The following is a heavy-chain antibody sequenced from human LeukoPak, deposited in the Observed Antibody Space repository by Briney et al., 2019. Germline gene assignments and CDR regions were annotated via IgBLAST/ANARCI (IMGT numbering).Heavy chain of an antibody. J-gene: IGHJ6*02. CDR2: INHNGNVN. D-gene: IGHD3-16*01. V-gene: IGHV3-7*03. CDR3: ARGGGLDV. CDR1: GFTFSSYW. Sequence: GGSLRLSCAASGFTFSSYWMNWARQTPGKGLEWVASINHNGNVNYYVDSVKGRFTISRDNAKNSLYLQMSNLRAEDTAVHFCARGGGLDVWGQGATVTVSS.